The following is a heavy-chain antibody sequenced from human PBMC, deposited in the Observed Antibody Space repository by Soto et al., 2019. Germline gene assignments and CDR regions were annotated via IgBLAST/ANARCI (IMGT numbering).Heavy chain of an antibody. CDR3: ARDGVYYGAGGVKYYGMDG. D-gene: IGHD3-10*01. J-gene: IGHJ6*02. CDR2: ISAYNGNT. V-gene: IGHV1-18*01. Sequence: VKVSCKASGYTFTSYGISWVRQAPGQGLEWMGWISAYNGNTNYAQRLQDRVTMTTDTSTSTAYMELRSLRSDDTAVYYCARDGVYYGAGGVKYYGMDGWGQGTTVTVSS. CDR1: GYTFTSYG.